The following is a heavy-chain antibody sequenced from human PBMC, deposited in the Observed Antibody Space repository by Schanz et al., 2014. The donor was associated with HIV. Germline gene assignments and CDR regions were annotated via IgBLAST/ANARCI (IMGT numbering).Heavy chain of an antibody. J-gene: IGHJ6*02. D-gene: IGHD2-2*01. Sequence: EVQVVDSGGGLVKPGGSLRLSCVVSGFTFDSYAMNWVRQAPGKGLEWVSSISGGSGDKLYADSIKGRFTISRDNANNSVYLQMNSLRGEDTAVYYCVRDLGIVVVPATGAGMDVWGQGTTVTVSS. CDR2: ISGGSGDK. CDR3: VRDLGIVVVPATGAGMDV. V-gene: IGHV3-21*01. CDR1: GFTFDSYA.